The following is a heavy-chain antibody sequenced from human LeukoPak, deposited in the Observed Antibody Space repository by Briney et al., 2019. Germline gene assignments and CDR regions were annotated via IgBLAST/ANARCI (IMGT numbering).Heavy chain of an antibody. CDR1: GGSISSYY. V-gene: IGHV4-59*12. D-gene: IGHD3-9*01. Sequence: PSETLSLTCTVSGGSISSYYWSWIRQPPGKGLEWIGYIYYSGSTNYNPSLKSRVTVSVDTSKNQFSLKLSSVTAADTAVYYCARTKMTGYYRGWGQGTLVTVSS. CDR2: IYYSGST. CDR3: ARTKMTGYYRG. J-gene: IGHJ4*02.